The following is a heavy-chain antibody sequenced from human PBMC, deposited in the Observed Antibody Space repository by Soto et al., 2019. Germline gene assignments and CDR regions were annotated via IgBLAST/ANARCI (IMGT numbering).Heavy chain of an antibody. D-gene: IGHD1-26*01. CDR1: GRTFLISA. V-gene: IGHV1-69*06. Sequence: QVQLVQSGAEVKTPGSSVRVSCKTAGRTFLISAIAWVRQAPGQGLEWMGGIIPILGTIHIAQYFQGRVNVTADRSTSTAYMDLSSLRSEAPATYYWARGKEWEPPPNHYYFDYWGQGSQVIVSS. J-gene: IGHJ4*02. CDR3: ARGKEWEPPPNHYYFDY. CDR2: IIPILGTI.